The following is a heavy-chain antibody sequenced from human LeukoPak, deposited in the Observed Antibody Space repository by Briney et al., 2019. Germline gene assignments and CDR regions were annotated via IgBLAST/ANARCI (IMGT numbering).Heavy chain of an antibody. J-gene: IGHJ4*02. Sequence: SETLSLTCAVYGGSFSGYYWSWIRQPPGKGLEWIGEINHSGSTNYNPSLKSRVTISVDTSKNQFSLKLSSVTAADTAVYCCASLPNYGGNFIDYWGQGTLVTVSS. CDR2: INHSGST. D-gene: IGHD4-23*01. V-gene: IGHV4-34*01. CDR3: ASLPNYGGNFIDY. CDR1: GGSFSGYY.